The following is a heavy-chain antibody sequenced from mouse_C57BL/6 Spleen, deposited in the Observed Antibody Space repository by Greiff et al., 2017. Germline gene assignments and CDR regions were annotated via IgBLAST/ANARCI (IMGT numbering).Heavy chain of an antibody. CDR2: ISDGGSYT. D-gene: IGHD3-2*02. Sequence: DVMLVESGGGLVKPGGSLKLSCAASGFTFSSYAMSWVRQTPEKRLEWVATISDGGSYTYYPDNVKGRFTISRDNAKNNLYLQMSHLKSEDTAMYYCARDQALFFYFDVWGTGTTVTVSS. CDR1: GFTFSSYA. V-gene: IGHV5-4*01. J-gene: IGHJ1*03. CDR3: ARDQALFFYFDV.